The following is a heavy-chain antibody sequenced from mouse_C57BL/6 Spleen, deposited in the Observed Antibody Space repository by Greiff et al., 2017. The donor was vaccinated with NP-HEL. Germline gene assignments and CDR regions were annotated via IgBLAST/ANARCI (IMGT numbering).Heavy chain of an antibody. D-gene: IGHD2-4*01. V-gene: IGHV1-63*01. CDR3: ARGDYDAWFAY. Sequence: QVQLQQSGAELVRPGTSVKMSCKASVYTFTNYWIGWAKQRPGHGLAWIGDIYPGGGYTNYNEKFKGKATLTADKSSSTAYMQFSSLTSEDSAIYYCARGDYDAWFAYWGQGTLVTVSA. J-gene: IGHJ3*01. CDR2: IYPGGGYT. CDR1: VYTFTNYW.